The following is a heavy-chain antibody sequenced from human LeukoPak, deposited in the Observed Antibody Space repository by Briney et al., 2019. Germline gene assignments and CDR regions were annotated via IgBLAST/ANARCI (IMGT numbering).Heavy chain of an antibody. CDR1: GGSISSGCYY. Sequence: PSQTLSLTCTVSGGSISSGCYYWSWLRQPAGKGLEWIGRIYTSGSTNYNPSLKRRVTISVDPSKNQSALKLSSVTAAGTAVYYCARGFTYSGYDYGYGGQGTLVTVSS. D-gene: IGHD5-12*01. CDR2: IYTSGST. CDR3: ARGFTYSGYDYGY. J-gene: IGHJ4*02. V-gene: IGHV4-61*02.